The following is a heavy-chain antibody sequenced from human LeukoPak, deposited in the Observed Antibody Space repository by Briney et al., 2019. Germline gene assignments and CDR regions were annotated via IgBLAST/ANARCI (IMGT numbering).Heavy chain of an antibody. Sequence: GSLRLSCAASGFTFSSYEMNWVRQAPGKGLEWVSYISSSGSTIYYADSVKGRFTISRDNAKNSLYLQMNSLRAEDTAVYYCARDIGTRRYDSSGQIDYWGQGTLVTVSS. D-gene: IGHD3-22*01. CDR1: GFTFSSYE. V-gene: IGHV3-48*03. J-gene: IGHJ4*02. CDR2: ISSSGSTI. CDR3: ARDIGTRRYDSSGQIDY.